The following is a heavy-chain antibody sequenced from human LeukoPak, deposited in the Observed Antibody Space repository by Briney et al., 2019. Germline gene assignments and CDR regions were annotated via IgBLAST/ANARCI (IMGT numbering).Heavy chain of an antibody. Sequence: SETLSLTCTVSGDSMSDYFWTWIRQPPGKGLEWIGYAADSGSTNYNPSLKSRVTISVDSSTNHFSLRLTSVTAADTAVYYCARVRFLEWPAPMDVWGKGTTVTVSS. CDR3: ARVRFLEWPAPMDV. V-gene: IGHV4-59*01. J-gene: IGHJ6*03. CDR2: AADSGST. D-gene: IGHD3-3*01. CDR1: GDSMSDYF.